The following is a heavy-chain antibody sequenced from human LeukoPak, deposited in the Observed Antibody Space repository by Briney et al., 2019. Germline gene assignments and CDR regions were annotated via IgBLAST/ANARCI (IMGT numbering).Heavy chain of an antibody. J-gene: IGHJ6*03. V-gene: IGHV1-8*01. CDR2: MNPNSGNT. CDR3: ARGAPPSLRGYSHGYLAYYYYYMDV. D-gene: IGHD5-18*01. Sequence: VKVSCKASGYTFTSYDINWVRQATGQGLEWMGWMNPNSGNTGYAQKFQGRVTMTRNTSISTAYMELSSLRSEDTAVYYCARGAPPSLRGYSHGYLAYYYYYMDVWGKGTTVTVSS. CDR1: GYTFTSYD.